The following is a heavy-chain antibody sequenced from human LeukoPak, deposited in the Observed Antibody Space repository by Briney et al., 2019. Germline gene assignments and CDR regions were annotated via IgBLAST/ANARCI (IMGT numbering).Heavy chain of an antibody. CDR2: IIPIFGTA. D-gene: IGHD3-22*01. Sequence: ASVKVSCKASGGTFSSYAISWVRQAPGQGLEWMGGIIPIFGTANYAQKFQGRVTITADESTSTAHMELSSLRSEDTAVYYCARERGEDYDSSGYPDWGQGTLVTVSS. CDR1: GGTFSSYA. J-gene: IGHJ4*02. V-gene: IGHV1-69*13. CDR3: ARERGEDYDSSGYPD.